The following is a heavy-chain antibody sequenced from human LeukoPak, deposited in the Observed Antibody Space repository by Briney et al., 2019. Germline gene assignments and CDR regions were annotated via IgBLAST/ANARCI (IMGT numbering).Heavy chain of an antibody. V-gene: IGHV1-24*01. J-gene: IGHJ3*02. D-gene: IGHD6-19*01. CDR3: ATDPGYSSGWVPGGAFDI. CDR1: GYTLTELS. CDR2: FDPEDGET. Sequence: ASVKVSCKVSGYTLTELSMHWVRQAPGEGLEWMGGFDPEDGETIYAQKFQGRVTMTEDTSTDTAYMELSSLRSEDTAVYYCATDPGYSSGWVPGGAFDIWGQGTMVTVSS.